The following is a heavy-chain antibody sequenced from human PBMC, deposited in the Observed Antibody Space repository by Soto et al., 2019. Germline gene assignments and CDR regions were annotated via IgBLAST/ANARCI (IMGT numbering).Heavy chain of an antibody. CDR1: GGSISGSKDY. D-gene: IGHD3-22*01. CDR2: ISYSGHT. V-gene: IGHV4-39*01. Sequence: SETLSLTCIVSGGSISGSKDYWGWIRRPPGKGLEWIGSISYSGHTFYNPSLKSRLTISVDTSKNQFSLKLSSVTAADTAVYYCATYPTDYYDSSGYSKGDAFDIWGQGTMVTVSS. J-gene: IGHJ3*02. CDR3: ATYPTDYYDSSGYSKGDAFDI.